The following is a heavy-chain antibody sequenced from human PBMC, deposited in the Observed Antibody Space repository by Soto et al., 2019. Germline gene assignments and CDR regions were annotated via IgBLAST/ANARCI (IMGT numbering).Heavy chain of an antibody. CDR1: GGSISSGGYC. Sequence: SETLSLTCTVSGGSISSGGYCWSWIRQHPGKGLEWIGYIYYSGSTYYNPSLKSRVTISVDTSKNQFSLKLSSVTAADTAVYYCAREGSYPDGPYYYYYMDVWGKGTTVTVSS. D-gene: IGHD3-16*02. V-gene: IGHV4-31*03. CDR2: IYYSGST. CDR3: AREGSYPDGPYYYYYMDV. J-gene: IGHJ6*03.